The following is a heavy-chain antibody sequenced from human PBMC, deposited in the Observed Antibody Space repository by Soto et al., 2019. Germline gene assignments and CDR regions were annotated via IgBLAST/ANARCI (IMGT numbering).Heavy chain of an antibody. Sequence: EVQLVESGGGLVQPGGSLRLSCAASGFTFSNSWMSWVRQAPGKGLEWVANIKQDGSEKYYVDSVKGRFTISRDNAKNALYLQMDSLRAEDTALDYCSKMTWGGPFDFWGQGTLGTVSS. J-gene: IGHJ4*02. V-gene: IGHV3-7*01. CDR1: GFTFSNSW. D-gene: IGHD7-27*01. CDR3: SKMTWGGPFDF. CDR2: IKQDGSEK.